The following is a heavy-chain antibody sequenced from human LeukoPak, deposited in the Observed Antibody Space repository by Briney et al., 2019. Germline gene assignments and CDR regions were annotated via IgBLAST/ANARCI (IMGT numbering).Heavy chain of an antibody. CDR1: GFTFSDYY. D-gene: IGHD3-9*01. V-gene: IGHV3-11*06. CDR2: ISSSGGYT. CDR3: ARDQYDILTGYYWFDP. J-gene: IGHJ5*02. Sequence: GGSLRLSCAASGFTFSDYYMTWIRQAPGKGLEWVSYISSSGGYTNYADSVKGRFTISRDSAKNSLYLQMNSLRAEDTAVYYCARDQYDILTGYYWFDPWGQGTLVTVSS.